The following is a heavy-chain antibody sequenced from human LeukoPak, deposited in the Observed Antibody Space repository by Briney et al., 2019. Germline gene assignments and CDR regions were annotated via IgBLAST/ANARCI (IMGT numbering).Heavy chain of an antibody. J-gene: IGHJ3*02. CDR3: ARDTPPGYSSGWYLGDAFDI. D-gene: IGHD6-19*01. V-gene: IGHV3-33*01. CDR1: GFTFSSHG. Sequence: GGSLRLSCAASGFTFSSHGMHWVRQAPGKGLEWVAVICYDGSNKYYADSVKGRFTISRDNSKNTLYLQMNRLRAEDTAVYYCARDTPPGYSSGWYLGDAFDIWGHGTMVTVSS. CDR2: ICYDGSNK.